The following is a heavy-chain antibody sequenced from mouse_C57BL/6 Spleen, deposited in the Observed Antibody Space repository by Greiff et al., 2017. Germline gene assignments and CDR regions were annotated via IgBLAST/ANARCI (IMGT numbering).Heavy chain of an antibody. D-gene: IGHD1-1*01. CDR1: GYTFTSYW. Sequence: QVQLQQPGAELVMPGASVKLSCKASGYTFTSYWMHWVKQRPGQGLEWIGEIDPSDSYTNYNQKFKGKSTLNVDKSSSTAYMQLSSWTSEDSAVYDCAKYGLRGGAMDYWGQGTSVTVSS. J-gene: IGHJ4*01. CDR2: IDPSDSYT. V-gene: IGHV1-69*01. CDR3: AKYGLRGGAMDY.